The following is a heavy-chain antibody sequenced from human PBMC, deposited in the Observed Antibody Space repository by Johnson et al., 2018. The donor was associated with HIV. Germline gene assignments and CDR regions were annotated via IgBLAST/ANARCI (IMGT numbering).Heavy chain of an antibody. CDR3: ARGAWAGAFDI. V-gene: IGHV3-NL1*01. J-gene: IGHJ3*02. D-gene: IGHD1-26*01. CDR1: GFTFDDYA. Sequence: QVQVVESGGGVVRPGGSLRLSCAASGFTFDDYAMHWVRQAPGKGLEWVSVIYSGGSTYYAHSVTGRFTISRDNSKNTLYLQMNSLRAEDTAVYYCARGAWAGAFDIWGQGTRVTVSS. CDR2: IYSGGST.